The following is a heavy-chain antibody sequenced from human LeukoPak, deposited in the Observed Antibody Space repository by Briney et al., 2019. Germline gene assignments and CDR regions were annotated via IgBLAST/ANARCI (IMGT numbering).Heavy chain of an antibody. D-gene: IGHD6-19*01. CDR3: VKITSSSGGDY. CDR1: GFTFSSYA. Sequence: GGSLRLSCSASGFTFSSYAMYWVRQAPAKELEYVSGISSNGGSTYYADSVKGRFTISRDNSKNTLYLQMSSLRAEDTAVYYCVKITSSSGGDYWGQGTLVTVSS. CDR2: ISSNGGST. J-gene: IGHJ4*02. V-gene: IGHV3-64D*09.